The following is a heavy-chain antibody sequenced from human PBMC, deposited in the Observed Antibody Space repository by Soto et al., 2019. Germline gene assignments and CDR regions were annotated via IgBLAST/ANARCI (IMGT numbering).Heavy chain of an antibody. J-gene: IGHJ5*02. CDR1: GYTFTSYD. V-gene: IGHV1-8*01. D-gene: IGHD2-15*01. CDR2: MNPNSGNT. CDR3: ARDEGYCSGGSCLDP. Sequence: ASVKVSFKASGYTFTSYDISWVRQATGQGLEWMGWMNPNSGNTGYAQKFQGRVTMTRNTSISTAYMELSSLRSEDTAVYYCARDEGYCSGGSCLDPWGQGTLVNVSS.